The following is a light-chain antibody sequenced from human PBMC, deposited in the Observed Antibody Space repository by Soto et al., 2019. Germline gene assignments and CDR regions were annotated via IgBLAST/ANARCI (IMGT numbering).Light chain of an antibody. Sequence: EVVLTQSPATLSLSPGERATLSCRASQNVSIYLAWYQQKPGQVPRLLIYDATNRAAGIPPRFSGSGSGTDFTLTISSLEPEDFAVYYCQQRYSWPPLTFGGGIKVEIK. CDR3: QQRYSWPPLT. V-gene: IGKV3-11*01. J-gene: IGKJ4*01. CDR1: QNVSIY. CDR2: DAT.